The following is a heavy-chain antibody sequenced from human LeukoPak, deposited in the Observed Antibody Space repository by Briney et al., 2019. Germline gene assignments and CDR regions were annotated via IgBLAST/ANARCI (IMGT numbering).Heavy chain of an antibody. D-gene: IGHD6-13*01. Sequence: SSETLSLTCTVSGGSVSRSPYYWGWIRQPPGKGLEWIGNIYYSGSTYYNPSLKSRVTISVDTSKNQFSLKLTSVTAADTAVYYCARVLAAAGNNWFDPWGQGTLVTVSS. CDR1: GGSVSRSPYY. V-gene: IGHV4-39*07. CDR2: IYYSGST. J-gene: IGHJ5*02. CDR3: ARVLAAAGNNWFDP.